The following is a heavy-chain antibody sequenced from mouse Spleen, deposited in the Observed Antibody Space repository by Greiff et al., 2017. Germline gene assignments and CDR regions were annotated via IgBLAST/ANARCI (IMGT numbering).Heavy chain of an antibody. D-gene: IGHD2-14*01. J-gene: IGHJ3*01. V-gene: IGHV8-8*01. CDR1: GFSLSTCGMG. Sequence: QVTLKVCGPGILQPSQTLSLTCSFSGFSLSTCGMGVGWIRQPSGKGLEWLVHIWWDDDKYYNPALKSRLTISKDTSKNQVFLKIANVDTADTATYYCARIANYRYDGTVAYWGQGTLVTVSA. CDR2: IWWDDDK. CDR3: ARIANYRYDGTVAY.